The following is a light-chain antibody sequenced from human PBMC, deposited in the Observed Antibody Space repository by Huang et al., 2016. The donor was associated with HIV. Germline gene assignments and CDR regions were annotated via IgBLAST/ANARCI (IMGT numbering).Light chain of an antibody. CDR1: QTISSY. J-gene: IGKJ4*01. V-gene: IGKV1-39*01. CDR2: ASS. Sequence: DIQMTQSPSSLSASVGDRVTITCRASQTISSYLNWYQQKPGKAPPLLIYASSSLQSGVPSRFSGSGSGTDFTLTISSLQPEDFATYYCQQSYSAPPLTFGGGTKVEI. CDR3: QQSYSAPPLT.